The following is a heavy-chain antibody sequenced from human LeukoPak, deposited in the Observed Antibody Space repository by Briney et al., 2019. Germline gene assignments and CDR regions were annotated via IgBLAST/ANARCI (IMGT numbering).Heavy chain of an antibody. J-gene: IGHJ4*02. CDR2: ISAYNGNT. D-gene: IGHD5-18*01. CDR1: GYTFTSYG. Sequence: ASVKVSCKASGYTFTSYGISWVRQAPGQGLEWMGRISAYNGNTNYAQKLQGRVTMTTDTSTSTAYMELRSLRSDDTAVYYCARGYVDTAMEYYFDYWGQGTLVTVSS. V-gene: IGHV1-18*04. CDR3: ARGYVDTAMEYYFDY.